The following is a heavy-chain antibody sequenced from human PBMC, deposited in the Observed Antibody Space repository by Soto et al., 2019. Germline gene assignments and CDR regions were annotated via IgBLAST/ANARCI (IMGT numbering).Heavy chain of an antibody. J-gene: IGHJ6*02. Sequence: AASVKVSCKASGYTFTSYYMHWVRQAPGQGLEWMGIINPSGGSTSYAQKFQGRVTMTRDTSTSTVYMELSSLRSEDTAVYYCARAGFWSGYSSPPYYGMDVWGQGTTVTVSS. CDR1: GYTFTSYY. D-gene: IGHD3-3*01. CDR3: ARAGFWSGYSSPPYYGMDV. V-gene: IGHV1-46*01. CDR2: INPSGGST.